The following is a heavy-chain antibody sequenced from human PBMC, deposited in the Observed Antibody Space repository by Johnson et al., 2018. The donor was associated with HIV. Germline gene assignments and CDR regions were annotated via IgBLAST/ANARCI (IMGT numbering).Heavy chain of an antibody. Sequence: VQLVESGGGVVQPGRSLRLSCAASGFTVSSNYMSWVRQAPGKGLEWVSVIYSGGSTYYADSVKGRFTISRDNSKNTLYLQMNSLRAEDTAVYYCASSWFGELSYAFDIWGQGTMVTVSS. V-gene: IGHV3-66*02. CDR2: IYSGGST. D-gene: IGHD3-10*01. J-gene: IGHJ3*02. CDR3: ASSWFGELSYAFDI. CDR1: GFTVSSNY.